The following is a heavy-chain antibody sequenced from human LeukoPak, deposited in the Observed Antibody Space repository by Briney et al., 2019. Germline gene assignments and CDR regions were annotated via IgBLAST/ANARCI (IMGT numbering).Heavy chain of an antibody. D-gene: IGHD1-7*01. CDR1: GFTFSSYW. J-gene: IGHJ4*02. V-gene: IGHV3-48*01. CDR3: ARDPPQNYEETLDY. CDR2: ISNISSTI. Sequence: GGSLRLSCAASGFTFSSYWMSWVRQALGKGLEWVSYISNISSTIYYADSVKGRFTISRDNAKNSLYLQMNSLRAEDTAVYYCARDPPQNYEETLDYWGQGTLVTVSS.